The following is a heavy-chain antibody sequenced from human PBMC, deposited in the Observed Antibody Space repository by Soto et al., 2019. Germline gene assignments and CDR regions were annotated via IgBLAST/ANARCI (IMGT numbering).Heavy chain of an antibody. J-gene: IGHJ4*02. CDR2: IYYSGST. D-gene: IGHD1-20*01. V-gene: IGHV4-61*01. CDR1: GGSVSSGSYY. CDR3: ASNWNDYYFDY. Sequence: SETLSLTCTVSGGSVSSGSYYWSWIRQPPGKGLEWIGYIYYSGSTNYNPSLKSRVTISVDTSKNQFSLKLSSVTAADTAVYYCASNWNDYYFDYWGQGTLVTVSS.